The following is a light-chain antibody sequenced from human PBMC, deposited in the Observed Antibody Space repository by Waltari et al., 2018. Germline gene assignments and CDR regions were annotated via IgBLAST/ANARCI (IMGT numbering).Light chain of an antibody. CDR1: SSDVGCSAY. Sequence: QSALTQPPSASGSPGQTVPIPCAATSSDVGCSAYVSVYQKHPGQAPKLLLYHVTKLPSGVPDRFSGSKSGNSASLTVSWLQAEDEADYYCSSNAGINNFVFGGGTKLTVL. CDR3: SSNAGINNFV. V-gene: IGLV2-8*01. J-gene: IGLJ2*01. CDR2: HVT.